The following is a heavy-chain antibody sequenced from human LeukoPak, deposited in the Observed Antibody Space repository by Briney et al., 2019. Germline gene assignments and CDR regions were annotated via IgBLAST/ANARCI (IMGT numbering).Heavy chain of an antibody. D-gene: IGHD4-23*01. V-gene: IGHV3-23*01. CDR1: GFTFSSYA. J-gene: IGHJ4*01. CDR3: AKGVGAGNSVYFAY. CDR2: IGGSGGDT. Sequence: GGSLRLSCAASGFTFSSYAMSWVRQAPGKGLEWVAVIGGSGGDTFYADSVKGRFTISRDKSKNTLYLQMNNLRAEDTAVYYCAKGVGAGNSVYFAYWGQEPWSPSPQ.